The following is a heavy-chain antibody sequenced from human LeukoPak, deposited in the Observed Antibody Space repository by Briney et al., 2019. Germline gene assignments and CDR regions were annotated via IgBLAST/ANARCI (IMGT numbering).Heavy chain of an antibody. CDR3: ARSWSGYYTRGYSYFDY. CDR1: GGSISSGSYY. CDR2: IYTSGST. Sequence: PSQTLSLTCTVSGGSISSGSYYWSWIRQPAGKGLEWIGRIYTSGSTNYNPSLKSRVTISVDTSKNQFSLKLSSVTAAGTAVYYCARSWSGYYTRGYSYFDYWGQGTLVTVSS. J-gene: IGHJ4*02. D-gene: IGHD3-3*01. V-gene: IGHV4-61*02.